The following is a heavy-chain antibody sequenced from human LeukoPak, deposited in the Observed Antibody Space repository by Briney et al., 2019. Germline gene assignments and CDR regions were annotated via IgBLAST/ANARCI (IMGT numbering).Heavy chain of an antibody. V-gene: IGHV4-61*08. CDR3: ARVGYCSSTSCYTGWFDP. Sequence: PSQTLSLTCTVSGGSISSGDYYWSWIRQPPGKGLEWIGYIYYSGSTNYNPSLKSRVTISVDTSKNQFSLKLSSVTAADTAVYYCARVGYCSSTSCYTGWFDPWGQGTLVTVSS. D-gene: IGHD2-2*02. CDR1: GGSISSGDYY. CDR2: IYYSGST. J-gene: IGHJ5*02.